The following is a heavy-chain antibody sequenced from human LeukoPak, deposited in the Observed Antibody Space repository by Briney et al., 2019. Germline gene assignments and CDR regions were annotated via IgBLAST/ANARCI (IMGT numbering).Heavy chain of an antibody. J-gene: IGHJ5*02. CDR1: GFTFDDYG. V-gene: IGHV3-20*04. CDR2: INWNGGST. Sequence: PGGSLRLSCAASGFTFDDYGMSWVPQAPGKGLEWVSGINWNGGSTGYADSVKGRFTISRDNAKNSLYLQMNSLRAEDTALYYCARGLDYYDSSGQSSWGQGTLVTVSS. CDR3: ARGLDYYDSSGQSS. D-gene: IGHD3-22*01.